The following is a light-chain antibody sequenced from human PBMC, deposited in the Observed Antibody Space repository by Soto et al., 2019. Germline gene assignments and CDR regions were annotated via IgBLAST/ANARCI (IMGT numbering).Light chain of an antibody. CDR1: QSISNH. J-gene: IGKJ1*01. CDR2: AAS. CDR3: QQSYSSPPT. Sequence: DIQMTQSPSSLSASVEDRVIITCRASQSISNHLNWYQQKPGKAPKLLIFAASSLQSGVPSRFSGSRSGPDFTLTISSLQPEDFATYYCQQSYSSPPTFGQGTMVEIK. V-gene: IGKV1-39*01.